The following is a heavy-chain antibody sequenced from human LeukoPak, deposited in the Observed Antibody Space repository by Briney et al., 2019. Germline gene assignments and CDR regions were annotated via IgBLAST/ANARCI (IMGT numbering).Heavy chain of an antibody. Sequence: SETLSLTCTVSGGSISSGSYYWSWLRQPAGKGLEWIGRIYTSGSTNYNPSLKSRVTISVDTSKNQFSLKLSSVTAADTAVYYCARSSDPYSSSWYDIYDYYYMDVWGKGTTVTISS. D-gene: IGHD6-13*01. CDR2: IYTSGST. CDR3: ARSSDPYSSSWYDIYDYYYMDV. J-gene: IGHJ6*03. V-gene: IGHV4-61*02. CDR1: GGSISSGSYY.